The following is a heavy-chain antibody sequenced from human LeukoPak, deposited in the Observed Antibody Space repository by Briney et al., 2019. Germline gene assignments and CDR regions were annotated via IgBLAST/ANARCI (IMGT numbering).Heavy chain of an antibody. V-gene: IGHV3-21*01. J-gene: IGHJ4*02. CDR3: ASSGSSSWDGGEFDY. Sequence: GGSLRLSCVASGFTFSSYSMNWVRQAPGKGLEWVSSISSSSSYIYYADSVKGRFTISRDNAKNSLYLQMNSLRAEDTAVYYCASSGSSSWDGGEFDYWGQGTLVTVSS. CDR2: ISSSSSYI. D-gene: IGHD6-13*01. CDR1: GFTFSSYS.